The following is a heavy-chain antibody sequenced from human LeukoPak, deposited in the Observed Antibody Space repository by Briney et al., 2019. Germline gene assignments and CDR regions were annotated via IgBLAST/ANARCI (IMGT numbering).Heavy chain of an antibody. V-gene: IGHV3-33*01. CDR1: GFTFSKYG. CDR2: IWFDGSNK. CDR3: ARANEILSDY. Sequence: PGRSLRLSCAASGFTFSKYGMHWVRQAPGKGLEWVAVIWFDGSNKFYADSVKGRFTISKDNSKNMLYLQMNSLRAEDTAVYYCARANEILSDYWGQGTLVTVSS. J-gene: IGHJ4*02. D-gene: IGHD1-1*01.